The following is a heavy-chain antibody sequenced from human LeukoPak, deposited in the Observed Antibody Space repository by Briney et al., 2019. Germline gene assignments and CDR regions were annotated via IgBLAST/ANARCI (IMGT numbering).Heavy chain of an antibody. CDR2: LYSGGET. V-gene: IGHV3-66*01. CDR1: GFTVSSNY. D-gene: IGHD3-10*01. Sequence: GGSLRLSCAASGFTVSSNYMSWVRQAPGMGLECVSVLYSGGETYYADSVKGRFTISRDNSRNTLYLQMSSLRAEDTAVYYCARGMSITMVRGVNTSPNWFGPWGQGALVTVSS. J-gene: IGHJ5*02. CDR3: ARGMSITMVRGVNTSPNWFGP.